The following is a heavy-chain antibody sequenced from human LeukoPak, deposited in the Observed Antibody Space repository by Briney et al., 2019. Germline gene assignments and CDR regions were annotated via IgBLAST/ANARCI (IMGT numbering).Heavy chain of an antibody. CDR2: IYSGGST. V-gene: IGHV3-53*04. J-gene: IGHJ4*02. D-gene: IGHD6-19*01. CDR3: AKAGSSGWLYYFDY. Sequence: GGSLRLSCAASGFTVSSNYMSWVRQAPGKGLEWVSVIYSGGSTYYADSVKGRFTISRHNSKNTLYLQMNSLRAEDTAVYYCAKAGSSGWLYYFDYWGQGTLVTVSS. CDR1: GFTVSSNY.